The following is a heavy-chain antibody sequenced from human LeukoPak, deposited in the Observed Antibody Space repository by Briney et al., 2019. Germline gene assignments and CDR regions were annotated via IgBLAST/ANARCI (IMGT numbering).Heavy chain of an antibody. J-gene: IGHJ4*02. CDR3: AKAQRQVRGVPYFDY. CDR2: ISGSGGST. CDR1: GFTFSSYG. Sequence: GTLRLSCAASGFTFSSYGMSWVRQAPGKGLEWVSAISGSGGSTYYADSVKGRFTISRDNSKNTLYLQMNSLRAEDTAVYYCAKAQRQVRGVPYFDYWGQGTLVTVSS. V-gene: IGHV3-23*01. D-gene: IGHD3-10*01.